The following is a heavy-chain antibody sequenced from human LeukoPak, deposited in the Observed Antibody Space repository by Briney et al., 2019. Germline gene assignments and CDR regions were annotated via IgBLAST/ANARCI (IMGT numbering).Heavy chain of an antibody. J-gene: IGHJ4*02. Sequence: GGSLRLSCSASGFTSSEYAMYWVRRAPGKGLEYVSAFGGDEGSYADSVKGRFTIPRDNSKSTVYLQMSSLRVEDTAVYYCVKDGVSFDSVWGPFDFWGQGTLVTVSS. CDR2: FGGDEGS. D-gene: IGHD3-16*01. V-gene: IGHV3-64D*06. CDR3: VKDGVSFDSVWGPFDF. CDR1: GFTSSEYA.